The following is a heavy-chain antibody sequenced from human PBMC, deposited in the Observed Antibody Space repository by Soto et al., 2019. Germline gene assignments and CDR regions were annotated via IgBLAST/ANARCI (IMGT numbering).Heavy chain of an antibody. CDR1: GDSIRGGGHY. CDR3: ARDTGLAPTVWGY. CDR2: VYHSGST. Sequence: QVQLQESGPGLVKPSQTLSLTCSVSGDSIRGGGHYWNWIRKFPGKGLEWIGYVYHSGSTHYNPSLSGRLTISIYTSKNQFSLMLISVTAAYTALYYGARDTGLAPTVWGYWGHGTQVTVSS. D-gene: IGHD7-27*01. V-gene: IGHV4-31*03. J-gene: IGHJ4*03.